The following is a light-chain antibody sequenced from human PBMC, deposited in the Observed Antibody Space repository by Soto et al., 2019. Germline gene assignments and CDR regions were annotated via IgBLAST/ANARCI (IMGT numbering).Light chain of an antibody. CDR2: EVS. V-gene: IGLV2-14*01. J-gene: IGLJ1*01. CDR1: NSDVGGYNY. Sequence: QSVLTQPASVSGSPGQSITISCTGTNSDVGGYNYVSWYQQHPGTVPKLIIFEVSNRPSGVSHRFSGSKSGNTASLTISGLQAEDEADYYCRSYTSTNTRVFGTGTKLTVL. CDR3: RSYTSTNTRV.